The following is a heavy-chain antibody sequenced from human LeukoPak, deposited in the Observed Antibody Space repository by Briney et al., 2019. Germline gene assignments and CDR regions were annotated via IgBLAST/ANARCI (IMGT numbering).Heavy chain of an antibody. CDR1: GGTFSSYA. CDR3: ARGGSSWYRIENGYFDY. V-gene: IGHV1-69*05. Sequence: SVKVSCKASGGTFSSYAISWVRQAPGQGLEWMGGIIPIFGTANYAQKFQGRVTITTDESTSTAYMELSSLRSEDTAVYYCARGGSSWYRIENGYFDYWGQGTLVTVSS. D-gene: IGHD6-13*01. J-gene: IGHJ4*02. CDR2: IIPIFGTA.